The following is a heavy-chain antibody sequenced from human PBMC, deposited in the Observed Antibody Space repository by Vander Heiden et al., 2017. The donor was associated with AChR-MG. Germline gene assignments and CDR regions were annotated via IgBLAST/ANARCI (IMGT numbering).Heavy chain of an antibody. J-gene: IGHJ3*02. CDR3: ARVSSSTDAFDI. V-gene: IGHV3-13*01. CDR1: GFTFSSYD. CDR2: IGTAGDT. Sequence: EVQLVESGGGLVQPGGSLRPSCAASGFTFSSYDMHWGRQATGKGLEWVSAIGTAGDTYYPGSVKGRFTISRENAKNSLYLQMNSLRAGDTAVYYCARVSSSTDAFDIWGQGTMVTVSS. D-gene: IGHD6-13*01.